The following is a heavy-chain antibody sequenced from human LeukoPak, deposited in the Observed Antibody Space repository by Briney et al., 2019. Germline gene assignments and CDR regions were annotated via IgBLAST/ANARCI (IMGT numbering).Heavy chain of an antibody. CDR2: IRTKANSYAT. CDR1: GFTFSDSA. V-gene: IGHV3-73*01. Sequence: GGSLRLSCAASGFTFSDSAMHWVRQASGKGLEWVGHIRTKANSYATTYAASVKGRFTISRDDAKNTAYLQMISLKAEDTAVYYCMGYYGSGTYYSGDYYYAMDVWGQGTTVTVSS. D-gene: IGHD3-10*01. J-gene: IGHJ6*02. CDR3: MGYYGSGTYYSGDYYYAMDV.